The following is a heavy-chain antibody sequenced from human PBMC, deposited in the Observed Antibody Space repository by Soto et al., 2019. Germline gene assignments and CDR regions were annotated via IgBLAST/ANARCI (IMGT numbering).Heavy chain of an antibody. CDR3: AKDQGSSGPVGYYYYYMDV. CDR1: GFSFSSYA. J-gene: IGHJ6*03. CDR2: ISGSGGST. V-gene: IGHV3-23*01. Sequence: PGGSLRLSCAASGFSFSSYAMTWVRQAPGKGLEWVSAISGSGGSTYYADSVKGRFTISRDNSKNTLYLQMNSLRAEDTAVYYCAKDQGSSGPVGYYYYYMDVWGKGTTVTVSS. D-gene: IGHD6-19*01.